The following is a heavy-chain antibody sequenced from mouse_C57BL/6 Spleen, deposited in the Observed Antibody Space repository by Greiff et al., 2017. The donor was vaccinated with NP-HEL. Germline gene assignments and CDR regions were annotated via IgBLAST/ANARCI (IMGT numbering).Heavy chain of an antibody. CDR2: INPNNGGT. CDR3: ASWGTTVVANPMDY. CDR1: GYTFTDYN. J-gene: IGHJ4*01. D-gene: IGHD1-1*01. V-gene: IGHV1-22*01. Sequence: EVQLQQSGPELVKPGASVKMSCKASGYTFTDYNMHWVKQSHGKSLEWIGYINPNNGGTSYNQKFKGKATLTVNKSSSTAYMELRSLTSEDSAVYYCASWGTTVVANPMDYWGQGTSVTVSS.